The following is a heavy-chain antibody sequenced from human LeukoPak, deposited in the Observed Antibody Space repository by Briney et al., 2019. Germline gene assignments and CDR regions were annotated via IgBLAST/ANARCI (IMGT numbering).Heavy chain of an antibody. V-gene: IGHV3-21*01. D-gene: IGHD2-2*01. CDR1: GFTFSSYS. CDR3: ARAASTSSPFDY. CDR2: ISSSSSYI. Sequence: GGSLRLSCAASGFTFSSYSMNWVRQAPGKGLEWVSSISSSSSYIYYVDSVKGRFTISRDNAKNSLYLQMNSLRAEDTAVYYCARAASTSSPFDYWGQGTLVTVSS. J-gene: IGHJ4*02.